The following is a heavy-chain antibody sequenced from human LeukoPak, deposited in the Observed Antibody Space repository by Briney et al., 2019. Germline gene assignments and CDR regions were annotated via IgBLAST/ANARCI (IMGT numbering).Heavy chain of an antibody. CDR1: GFTFSSYS. Sequence: GGSLRLSCAASGFTFSSYSMNWVRQAPGKGLEWVSYISSSSSTIYYADSVKGRFTISRDNAKNSLYLQMNSLRAEDAAVYYCARDGDYDILTGYLNGDAFDIWGQGTMVTVSS. J-gene: IGHJ3*02. D-gene: IGHD3-9*01. V-gene: IGHV3-48*01. CDR3: ARDGDYDILTGYLNGDAFDI. CDR2: ISSSSSTI.